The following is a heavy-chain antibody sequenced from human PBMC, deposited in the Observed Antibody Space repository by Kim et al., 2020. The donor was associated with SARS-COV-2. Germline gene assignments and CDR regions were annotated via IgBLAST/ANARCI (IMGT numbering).Heavy chain of an antibody. CDR1: GFTFSSYG. CDR3: AKDDHTEGGGYNSSLGAFDI. D-gene: IGHD6-13*01. CDR2: ISYDGSNK. J-gene: IGHJ3*02. Sequence: GGSLRLSCAASGFTFSSYGMHWVRQAPGKGLEWVAVISYDGSNKYYADSVKGRFTISRDNSKNTLYLQMNSLRAEDTAVYYCAKDDHTEGGGYNSSLGAFDIWGQGTMVTVSS. V-gene: IGHV3-30*18.